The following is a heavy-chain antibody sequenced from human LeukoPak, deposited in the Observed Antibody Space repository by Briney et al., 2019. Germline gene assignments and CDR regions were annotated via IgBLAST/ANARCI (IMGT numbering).Heavy chain of an antibody. D-gene: IGHD3-10*01. CDR2: INPNSGGT. CDR1: GYTFTGYY. CDR3: ASTLFRGNYGMDV. Sequence: ASVKVPCKASGYTFTGYYMHWVRQAPGQGLEWMGWINPNSGGTNYAQRFQGRVTMTRDTSISTAYMELSRLRSDDTAVYYCASTLFRGNYGMDVWGQGTTVTVSS. J-gene: IGHJ6*02. V-gene: IGHV1-2*02.